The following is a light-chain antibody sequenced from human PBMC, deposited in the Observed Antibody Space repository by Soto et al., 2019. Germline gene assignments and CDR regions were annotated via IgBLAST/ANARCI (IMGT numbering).Light chain of an antibody. CDR3: SSYTSSSTPYCV. V-gene: IGLV2-14*01. Sequence: QSVLTQPASVSGSPGQSITISCTGTSSDVGGYNYVSWYQQHPGKAPKLMIYDVSNRPSGVSNRFSGSKSGNTASLTISGLQAEDEADYYCSSYTSSSTPYCVFGTGTRSPS. CDR2: DVS. J-gene: IGLJ1*01. CDR1: SSDVGGYNY.